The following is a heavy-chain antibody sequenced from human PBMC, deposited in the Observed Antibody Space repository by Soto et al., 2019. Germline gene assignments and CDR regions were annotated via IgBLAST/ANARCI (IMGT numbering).Heavy chain of an antibody. V-gene: IGHV3-53*01. Sequence: ESGGGLFPPGESLRLSCAAFGLTISGKKYVAWVRQAPGKGLEWVSALYDLDGSFYADSVKGRFTTSSDSSKTTVYLQMNDLRPDDTAVYYCATWHEREHAYDVWGQGTTVTVSS. CDR2: LYDLDGS. J-gene: IGHJ3*01. CDR1: GLTISGKKY. CDR3: ATWHEREHAYDV. D-gene: IGHD1-1*01.